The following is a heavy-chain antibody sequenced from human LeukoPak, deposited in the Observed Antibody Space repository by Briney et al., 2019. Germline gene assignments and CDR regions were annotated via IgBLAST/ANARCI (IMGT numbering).Heavy chain of an antibody. CDR2: NI. D-gene: IGHD2-15*01. CDR1: GFTFSSYS. V-gene: IGHV3-21*01. CDR3: ARDGLAAATLHWCFDP. J-gene: IGHJ2*01. Sequence: GGSLRLSCAASGFTFSSYSMNWVRQAPGKGLEWVSSNIYYADSVKGRFTISRDNARNSLYLQMNSLRAEDTAVYYCARDGLAAATLHWCFDPWGRGTLVTVSS.